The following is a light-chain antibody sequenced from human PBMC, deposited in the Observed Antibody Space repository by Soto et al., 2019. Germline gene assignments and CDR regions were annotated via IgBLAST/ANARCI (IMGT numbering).Light chain of an antibody. CDR2: AAS. Sequence: EIVLTQSPGTLSLSPGEGPTLSCRASQSVYSNSLAWYQQKPGQAPRLLISAASSRASGIPDSFSGSGSGTDFILTISRLEPEDFAVYYCQQYGSTPETFGQGTKVDIK. J-gene: IGKJ1*01. V-gene: IGKV3-20*01. CDR1: QSVYSNS. CDR3: QQYGSTPET.